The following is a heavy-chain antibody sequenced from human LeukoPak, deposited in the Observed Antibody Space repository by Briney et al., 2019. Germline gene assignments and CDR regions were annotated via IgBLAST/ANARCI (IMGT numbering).Heavy chain of an antibody. Sequence: ASVKVSCKASGYTFTSYGISWVRQAPGQGLEWMGWISAYNGNTNYAQKLQGRVTMTTDTSTSTAYMELSSLRSEGTAVYYCARGGNYGSGSYYGMDVWGQGTTVTVSS. D-gene: IGHD3-10*01. CDR3: ARGGNYGSGSYYGMDV. J-gene: IGHJ6*02. V-gene: IGHV1-18*01. CDR2: ISAYNGNT. CDR1: GYTFTSYG.